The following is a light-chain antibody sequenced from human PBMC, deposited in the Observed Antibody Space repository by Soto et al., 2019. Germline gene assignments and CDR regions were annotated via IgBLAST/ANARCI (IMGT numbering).Light chain of an antibody. CDR3: QSYDSSLSSYV. CDR2: GNN. CDR1: SSNIGAGYD. Sequence: QSVLTQPPSVSRAPGQRVTISCTGSSSNIGAGYDVHWYQQLPGTAPKLLIYGNNNRPSGVPDRFSGSKSGTSASLAITGLQAEDEADYYCQSYDSSLSSYVFGPGTKVTVL. J-gene: IGLJ1*01. V-gene: IGLV1-40*01.